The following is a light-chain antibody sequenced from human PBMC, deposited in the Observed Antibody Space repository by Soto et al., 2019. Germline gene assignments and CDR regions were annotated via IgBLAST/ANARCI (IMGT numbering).Light chain of an antibody. CDR3: QQYGSSTWT. Sequence: VLTQSPATLSLSPGERATLSCRASQSVSSSYLAWYQQKPGQAPRLLIYGASSRATGIPDRFSGSGSGTDFTLTISRLEPEDFAVYYCQQYGSSTWTFGQGTKVDIK. J-gene: IGKJ1*01. CDR2: GAS. CDR1: QSVSSSY. V-gene: IGKV3-20*01.